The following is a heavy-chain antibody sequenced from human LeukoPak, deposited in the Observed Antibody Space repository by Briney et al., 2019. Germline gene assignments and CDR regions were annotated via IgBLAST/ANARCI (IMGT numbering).Heavy chain of an antibody. CDR2: IYSGGST. CDR3: ARGMGYDSSGYFFYFDY. D-gene: IGHD3-22*01. Sequence: GGSLRLSCAASGFTFSDYYMSWVRQAPGKGLEWVSVIYSGGSTYYADSVKGRFTISRDNSKNTLYLQMNSLRAEDTAVYYCARGMGYDSSGYFFYFDYWGQGTLVTVSS. V-gene: IGHV3-53*01. CDR1: GFTFSDYY. J-gene: IGHJ4*02.